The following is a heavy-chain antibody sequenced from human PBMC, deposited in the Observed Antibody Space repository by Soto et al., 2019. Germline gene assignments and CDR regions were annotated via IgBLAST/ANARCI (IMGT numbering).Heavy chain of an antibody. V-gene: IGHV3-23*01. CDR2: ITGSGGST. D-gene: IGHD6-13*01. J-gene: IGHJ5*02. CDR1: GFTVSDYA. Sequence: GGSLRLSCAASGFTVSDYAMSWVRKAPGMGLDWVSAITGSGGSTYYADSVKGRFTISRDSSKNTLYLQMNSLRAEDTAVYYCAKDRLYSRSPGWFDPWGQGTLVTVSS. CDR3: AKDRLYSRSPGWFDP.